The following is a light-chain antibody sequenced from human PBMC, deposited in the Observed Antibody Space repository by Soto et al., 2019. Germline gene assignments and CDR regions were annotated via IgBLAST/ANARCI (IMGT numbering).Light chain of an antibody. V-gene: IGKV3-15*01. CDR2: GAS. CDR1: QSVSSN. Sequence: EIVMTQSPATLSVSPGKRATLSRRASQSVSSNLAWYQQKPGQAPRLLIYGASTRATGIPARFSGSGSGTEFTLTISSLQSEDFAVYYCQQYNNWPRTFGQGTKVEIK. J-gene: IGKJ1*01. CDR3: QQYNNWPRT.